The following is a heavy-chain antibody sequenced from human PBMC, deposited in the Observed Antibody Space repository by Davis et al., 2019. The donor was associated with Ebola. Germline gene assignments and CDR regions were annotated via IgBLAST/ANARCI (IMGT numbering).Heavy chain of an antibody. CDR2: ISSSSYYI. J-gene: IGHJ4*02. Sequence: GESLKISCAASGFTFSSYGMHWVRQAPGKGLEWVSSISSSSYYIYYADSLQGRFTISRDNSKNTLHLQMNSLRAEDTAVYFCVRDGLGTGPDFDSWGQGALVTVSS. V-gene: IGHV3-21*01. CDR3: VRDGLGTGPDFDS. CDR1: GFTFSSYG. D-gene: IGHD3-16*01.